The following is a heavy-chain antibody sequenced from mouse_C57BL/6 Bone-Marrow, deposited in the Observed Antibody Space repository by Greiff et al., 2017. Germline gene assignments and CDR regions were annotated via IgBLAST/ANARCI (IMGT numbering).Heavy chain of an antibody. Sequence: VQLQQPGAELVMPGASVKLSCKASGYTFTSSWMHWVKQRPGQGLEWIGEIDPSDSYTNYNQKFKGKSTLTVDKSSSTAYMQLSSLTSEDSAVYYCARIGSSYYFDYWGQGTTLTVSS. J-gene: IGHJ2*01. CDR3: ARIGSSYYFDY. CDR1: GYTFTSSW. V-gene: IGHV1-69*01. D-gene: IGHD1-1*01. CDR2: IDPSDSYT.